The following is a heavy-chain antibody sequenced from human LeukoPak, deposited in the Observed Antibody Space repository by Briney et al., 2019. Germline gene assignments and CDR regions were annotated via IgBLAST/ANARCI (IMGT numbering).Heavy chain of an antibody. V-gene: IGHV1-18*01. J-gene: IGHJ4*02. CDR2: ISAYNGNT. Sequence: GASVKVSCTASGYTFTSYGISWVRQAPGQGLEWMAWISAYNGNTNYAQKLQGRVTMTTDTSTSTAYMELRSLRSDDTAVYYCARVHFYDSSGYSLINPWGQGTLVTVSS. CDR3: ARVHFYDSSGYSLINP. CDR1: GYTFTSYG. D-gene: IGHD3-22*01.